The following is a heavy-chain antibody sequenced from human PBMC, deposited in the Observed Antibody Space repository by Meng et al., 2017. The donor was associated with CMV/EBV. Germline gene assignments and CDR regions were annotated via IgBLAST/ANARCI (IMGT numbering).Heavy chain of an antibody. CDR2: IFSNDEK. J-gene: IGHJ6*02. CDR1: GGSFSGYYW. D-gene: IGHD3-10*01. V-gene: IGHV2-26*01. Sequence: ETLSLTCAVYGGSFSGYYWSWIRQPPGKALEWLAHIFSNDEKSYSTSLKSRLTISKDTSKSQVVLTMTNMDPVDTATYYCARVITMVRGVITDYYYYGMDVWGQGTTVTVSS. CDR3: ARVITMVRGVITDYYYYGMDV.